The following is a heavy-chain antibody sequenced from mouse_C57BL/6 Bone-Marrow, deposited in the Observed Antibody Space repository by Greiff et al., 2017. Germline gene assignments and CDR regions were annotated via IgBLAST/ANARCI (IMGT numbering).Heavy chain of an antibody. J-gene: IGHJ2*01. CDR3: ARGAHYYGSSYGY. D-gene: IGHD1-1*01. V-gene: IGHV1-59*01. CDR1: GYTFTSYW. CDR2: IEPSDSYT. Sequence: VQLQQPGAELVRPGTSVKLSCKASGYTFTSYWMHWVKQRPGQGLEWIGVIEPSDSYTNYNQKFKGKATLTVDTSSSTAYMQLSSLTSEDSAVYYCARGAHYYGSSYGYWGQGTTLTVSS.